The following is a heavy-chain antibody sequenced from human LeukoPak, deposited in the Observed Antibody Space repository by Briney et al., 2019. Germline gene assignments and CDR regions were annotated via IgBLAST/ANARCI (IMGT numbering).Heavy chain of an antibody. J-gene: IGHJ4*02. CDR1: GGSISSGGYS. D-gene: IGHD2-8*01. V-gene: IGHV4-31*03. Sequence: SETLSLTCTVSGGSISSGGYSWSWIRQHPGKGLEWIGYIYYSGSTYYNPSLKSRVTISVDTSRNQFSLKLSSVTAAGTAVYYCARAPLSVYYAFDYWGQGTLVTVSS. CDR2: IYYSGST. CDR3: ARAPLSVYYAFDY.